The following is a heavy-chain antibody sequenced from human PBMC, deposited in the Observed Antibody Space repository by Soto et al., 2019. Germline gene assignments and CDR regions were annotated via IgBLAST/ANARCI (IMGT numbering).Heavy chain of an antibody. D-gene: IGHD5-18*01. CDR1: GGSISSGGYY. Sequence: SETLSLTCTVSGGSISSGGYYWSWIRQHPGKGLEWIGYIYYSGSTYYNPSLKSRVTISVDTSKNQFSLKLSSVTAADTAVYYCAREGGYSYGILEGWFDPWGQGTLVTVSS. J-gene: IGHJ5*02. CDR2: IYYSGST. CDR3: AREGGYSYGILEGWFDP. V-gene: IGHV4-31*03.